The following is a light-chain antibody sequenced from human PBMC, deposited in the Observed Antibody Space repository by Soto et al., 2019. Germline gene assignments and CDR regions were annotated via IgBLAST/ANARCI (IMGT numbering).Light chain of an antibody. CDR2: DVS. V-gene: IGLV2-14*03. J-gene: IGLJ3*02. Sequence: QSALTQPASVSGSPGQSITISCTGTSSDVGRYNYVSWYQQHPGKAPKLMIYDVSIRPSGVSDRFSGSKSGNTASLTISGLRAEDEADYYCSSYTSSSTVVFGGGTKVTVL. CDR1: SSDVGRYNY. CDR3: SSYTSSSTVV.